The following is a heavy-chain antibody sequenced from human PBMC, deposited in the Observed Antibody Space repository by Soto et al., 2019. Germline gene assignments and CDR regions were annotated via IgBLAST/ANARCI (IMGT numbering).Heavy chain of an antibody. CDR3: ASGYIGSSWTKYYYYYGMDV. V-gene: IGHV1-8*01. CDR1: GYTFTSYD. J-gene: IGHJ6*02. Sequence: ASVKVSCKASGYTFTSYDINWVRQATGQGLEWMGWMNPNSGNTGYAQKFQGRVTVTRNTSISTAYMELSSLRSEDTAVYYCASGYIGSSWTKYYYYYGMDVWGQGTTVTVSS. D-gene: IGHD6-13*01. CDR2: MNPNSGNT.